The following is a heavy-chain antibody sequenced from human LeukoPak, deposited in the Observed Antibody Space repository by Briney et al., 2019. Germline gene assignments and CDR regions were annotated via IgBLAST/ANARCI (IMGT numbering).Heavy chain of an antibody. Sequence: SKTLSLTCTVSGGSISGSDLYWGWLRQLPGKGLEWIGNIHSSGNSFCNPSLKSRVTISVDTFKNQFSLKLSSVTAADTAVYYCEKDSHLDVWGQGTTVTVSS. CDR1: GGSISGSDLY. D-gene: IGHD2-15*01. J-gene: IGHJ6*02. V-gene: IGHV4-39*01. CDR2: IHSSGNS. CDR3: EKDSHLDV.